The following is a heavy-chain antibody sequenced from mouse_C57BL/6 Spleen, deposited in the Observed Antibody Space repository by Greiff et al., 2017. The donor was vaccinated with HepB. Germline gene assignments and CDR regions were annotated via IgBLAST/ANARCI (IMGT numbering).Heavy chain of an antibody. D-gene: IGHD1-1*01. J-gene: IGHJ2*01. CDR1: GFTFTDYY. CDR2: IRNKANGYTT. CDR3: ARLRSSLYYFDY. Sequence: DVHLVESGGGLVQPGGSLSLSCAASGFTFTDYYMSWVRQPPGKALEWLGFIRNKANGYTTEYSASVKGRFTISRDNSQSILYLQMNALRAEDSATYYCARLRSSLYYFDYWGQGTTLTVSS. V-gene: IGHV7-3*01.